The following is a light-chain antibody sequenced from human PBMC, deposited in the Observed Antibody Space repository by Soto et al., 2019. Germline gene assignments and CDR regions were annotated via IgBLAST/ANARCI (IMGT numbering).Light chain of an antibody. CDR3: QQADTFPIT. Sequence: DIQMTQSPSTLSASVGDRVTITCRASQSISSWLAWYQQKPGTAPKLLIYDVSSLESGVTSRFSGSGFGTDFTLTISSLQPEDSAIYYCQQADTFPITFGQGTRLEIK. J-gene: IGKJ5*01. CDR2: DVS. V-gene: IGKV1-5*01. CDR1: QSISSW.